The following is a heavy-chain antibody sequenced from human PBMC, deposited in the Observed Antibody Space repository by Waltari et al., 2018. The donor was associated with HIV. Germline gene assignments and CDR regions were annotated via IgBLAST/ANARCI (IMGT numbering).Heavy chain of an antibody. CDR1: GFIFRDFA. CDR2: ISRDGSSK. J-gene: IGHJ4*02. D-gene: IGHD2-15*01. Sequence: QVQLVESGGGLVQPGGSLSLSCAASGFIFRDFAIPWVRQAPGKGLEWVAVISRDGSSKYYADSVQGRFTISRDNSKNSLHLHMNSLRPKDTAVYYCAREGIVAAPFDFWGLGTLVTVSS. CDR3: AREGIVAAPFDF. V-gene: IGHV3-30*01.